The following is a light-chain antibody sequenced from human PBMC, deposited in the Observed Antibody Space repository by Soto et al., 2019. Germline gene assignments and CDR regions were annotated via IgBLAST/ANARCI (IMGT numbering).Light chain of an antibody. V-gene: IGLV2-11*01. CDR2: DVS. J-gene: IGLJ1*01. Sequence: QSALTQPRSVSGSPGQSVTISCTGTSSDVGGYNYVSWYQQHPGKAPKLMIYDVSKRPSGVPDRFSGSKSGNTASLTISGLQAEDEADYYCSSYEGCSTDLYVLGPGTKLTVL. CDR1: SSDVGGYNY. CDR3: SSYEGCSTDLYV.